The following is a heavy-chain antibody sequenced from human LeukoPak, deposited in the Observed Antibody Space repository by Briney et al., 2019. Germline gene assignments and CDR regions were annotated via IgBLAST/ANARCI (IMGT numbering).Heavy chain of an antibody. V-gene: IGHV3-30*18. D-gene: IGHD4-11*01. J-gene: IGHJ5*02. Sequence: GGSLRLSCAASGFTFSSYGMHWVRQAPGKGLEWVAVISYDGSNKYHADSVKGRFTISRDNSKNTLYLQMNSLRAEDTAVYYCAKDTIGSDYRVNWFDPWGQGTLVTVSS. CDR1: GFTFSSYG. CDR3: AKDTIGSDYRVNWFDP. CDR2: ISYDGSNK.